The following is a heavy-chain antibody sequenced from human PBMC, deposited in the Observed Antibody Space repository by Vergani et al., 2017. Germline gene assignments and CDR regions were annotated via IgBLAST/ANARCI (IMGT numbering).Heavy chain of an antibody. J-gene: IGHJ4*02. D-gene: IGHD3-3*01. V-gene: IGHV1-69*06. CDR2: IIPIFGTA. CDR1: GGTFSSYA. CDR3: ARGRGDYDFWSGYGTFDY. Sequence: QVQLAQSGAEVKKPGSSVKVSCKASGGTFSSYAISWVRQAPGQGLEWMGGIIPIFGTANYAQKFQGRVTITADKSTSTAYMELSSLRSEDTAVYYCARGRGDYDFWSGYGTFDYWGQGTLVTVSS.